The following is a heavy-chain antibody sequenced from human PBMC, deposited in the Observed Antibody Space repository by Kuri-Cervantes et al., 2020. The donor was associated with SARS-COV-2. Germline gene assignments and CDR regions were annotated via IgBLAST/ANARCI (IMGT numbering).Heavy chain of an antibody. J-gene: IGHJ4*02. CDR2: ISSSSSYI. V-gene: IGHV3-21*01. CDR1: GFTFGSYS. CDR3: ARDVGGAVPAAIDY. D-gene: IGHD2-2*02. Sequence: GESLKISCAASGFTFGSYSMNWVRQAPGKGLEWVSSISSSSSYIYYADSVKGRFTISRDNAKNSLYLQMNSLRAEDTAVYYCARDVGGAVPAAIDYWGQGTLVTVSS.